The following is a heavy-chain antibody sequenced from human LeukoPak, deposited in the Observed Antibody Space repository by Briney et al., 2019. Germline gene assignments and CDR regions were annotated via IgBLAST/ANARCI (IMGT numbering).Heavy chain of an antibody. Sequence: GESLKISCKGSGYSFTSYWIGWVRQMPGKGLERMGIIYPGDSDSRYSPSFQGQVTISADKSISTAYLQWSSLKASDTAMYYCARHSQIRQRDAFDIWGQGTMVTVSS. D-gene: IGHD4-17*01. J-gene: IGHJ3*02. CDR3: ARHSQIRQRDAFDI. CDR1: GYSFTSYW. V-gene: IGHV5-51*01. CDR2: IYPGDSDS.